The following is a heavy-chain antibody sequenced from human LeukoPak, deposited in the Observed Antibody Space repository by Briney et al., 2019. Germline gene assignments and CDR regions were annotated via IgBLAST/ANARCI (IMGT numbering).Heavy chain of an antibody. D-gene: IGHD3-22*01. J-gene: IGHJ5*02. CDR1: GFPFSSYW. CDR2: ISSSSSYI. CDR3: ARDVRSYYYDSSGYDAFDP. Sequence: GGSLRLSCAASGFPFSSYWMAWVRQAPGKGLEWVSSISSSSSYIYYADSVKGRFTISRDNAKNSLYLQMNSLRAEDTAVYYCARDVRSYYYDSSGYDAFDPWGQGTLVTVSS. V-gene: IGHV3-21*01.